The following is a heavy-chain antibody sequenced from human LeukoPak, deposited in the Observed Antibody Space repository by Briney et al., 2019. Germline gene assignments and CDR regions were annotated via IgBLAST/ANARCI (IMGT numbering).Heavy chain of an antibody. V-gene: IGHV3-53*01. D-gene: IGHD4-23*01. Sequence: GGSLRLSCAASGFTVSSNYMSWVRQAPGKGLEWVSVIYSGGSTYYADSVKGRFTISRDDSKNTLYLQMNSLRAEDTAVYYCARDTTTVGDAFDIWGQGTMVTVSS. CDR1: GFTVSSNY. CDR2: IYSGGST. J-gene: IGHJ3*02. CDR3: ARDTTTVGDAFDI.